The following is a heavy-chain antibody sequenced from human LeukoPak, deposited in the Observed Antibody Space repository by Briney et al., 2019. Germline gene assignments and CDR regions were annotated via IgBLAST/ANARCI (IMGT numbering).Heavy chain of an antibody. Sequence: SETLSLTCTVSGDSISNYYWSWIRQPPGKGLEWIGYMCNSGNTNYNPSLKSRVTISKDTSKNQLSLNLMSVTAADTAVYYCAATIKRDYGDTNLDYWGQGTLVTVSS. D-gene: IGHD4-17*01. CDR1: GDSISNYY. CDR3: AATIKRDYGDTNLDY. V-gene: IGHV4-59*01. CDR2: MCNSGNT. J-gene: IGHJ4*02.